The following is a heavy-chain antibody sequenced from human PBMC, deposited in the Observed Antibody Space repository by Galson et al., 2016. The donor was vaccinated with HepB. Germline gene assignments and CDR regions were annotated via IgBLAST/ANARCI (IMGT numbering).Heavy chain of an antibody. V-gene: IGHV3-66*04. CDR1: GLSINSDY. CDR3: ARQEFAGVYFDY. CDR2: LYSSGNT. J-gene: IGHJ4*02. D-gene: IGHD7-27*01. Sequence: SLRLSCAVSGLSINSDYMTWVRQAPGKGLEWVSFLYSSGNTYYADSVKGRFTFSRDNSKNTLYLQMTSLTVDDTAVYYCARQEFAGVYFDYWGQGTLVPVSS.